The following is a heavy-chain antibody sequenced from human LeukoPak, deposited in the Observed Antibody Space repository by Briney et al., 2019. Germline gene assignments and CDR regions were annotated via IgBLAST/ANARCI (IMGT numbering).Heavy chain of an antibody. CDR3: ARGGIAVNWFDP. CDR2: INHNSGGT. V-gene: IGHV1-2*02. CDR1: GDTFTGYY. J-gene: IGHJ5*02. D-gene: IGHD6-19*01. Sequence: ASAKVSCKASGDTFTGYYMHWVRQAPGQGLEWMGWINHNSGGTNYAQKFQGRVTMTRDTSISTAYMELSRLRSDDTAVYYCARGGIAVNWFDPWGQGTLVTVSS.